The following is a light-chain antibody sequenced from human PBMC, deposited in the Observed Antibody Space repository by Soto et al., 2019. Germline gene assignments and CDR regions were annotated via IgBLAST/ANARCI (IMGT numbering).Light chain of an antibody. Sequence: EIVLTQSPATLSLSPGERATLSCGASQSVSNSYLAWYQQKPGLAPRLLIYDASSRATGIPGRFSGSGSGTDFTLTISRLEPEDFAVYYCQQYGSSPLTFGGGTKVEIK. V-gene: IGKV3D-20*01. CDR1: QSVSNSY. CDR3: QQYGSSPLT. J-gene: IGKJ4*01. CDR2: DAS.